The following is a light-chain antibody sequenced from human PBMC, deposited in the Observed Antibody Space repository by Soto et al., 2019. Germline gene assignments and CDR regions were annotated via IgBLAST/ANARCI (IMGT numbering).Light chain of an antibody. V-gene: IGKV3-15*01. J-gene: IGKJ4*01. CDR3: QQYNNWPSLT. Sequence: EIVMTQSPDTLSVSPGERATLSCGASQSVSSDLAWYQQKPGQAPRLLIYRASTRATGIPARFSGSGSGTEFTLTINSLQSEDFAVYYCQQYNNWPSLTFGGGTKVEIK. CDR2: RAS. CDR1: QSVSSD.